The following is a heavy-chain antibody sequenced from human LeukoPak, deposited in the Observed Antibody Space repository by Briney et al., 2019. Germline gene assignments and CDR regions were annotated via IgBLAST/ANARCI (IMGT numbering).Heavy chain of an antibody. Sequence: GGSLRLSCTASGFTFSSYGMHWVRQAPGKGLEWVAFIRYDGTNKYYADSVKGRFTISRDNSKNTLNLQMNSLRAEDTAVYYCAKLAPRYGGNREDDYWGQGTLVTVSS. CDR1: GFTFSSYG. D-gene: IGHD4-23*01. CDR2: IRYDGTNK. J-gene: IGHJ4*02. V-gene: IGHV3-30*02. CDR3: AKLAPRYGGNREDDY.